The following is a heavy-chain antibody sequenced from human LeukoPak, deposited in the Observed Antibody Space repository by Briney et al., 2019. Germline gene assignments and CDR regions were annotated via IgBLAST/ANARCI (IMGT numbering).Heavy chain of an antibody. CDR3: ASSNAGYFDY. CDR1: GYTFTSYG. CDR2: ISAYNGNT. Sequence: ASVKVSCEASGYTFTSYGISWVRQAPAQGLEWMGWISAYNGNTNYAQKLQGRVTMTTDTSTGTAYMELRSLRSDDTAVYYCASSNAGYFDYWGQGTLVTVSS. J-gene: IGHJ4*02. D-gene: IGHD4-11*01. V-gene: IGHV1-18*01.